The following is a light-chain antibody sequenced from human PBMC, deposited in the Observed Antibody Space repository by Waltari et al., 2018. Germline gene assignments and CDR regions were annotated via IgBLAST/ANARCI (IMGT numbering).Light chain of an antibody. CDR2: WAS. V-gene: IGKV4-1*01. CDR1: QSLLYSPRNKNY. Sequence: DVVMTQSPDSLAVSPGERATINCTPRQSLLYSPRNKNYLAWYQQKPGQPPKLLIYWASAREAGVPDRISGSGSGTDFTLTISSLQAEDVAVYYCQQYYATPYSFGQGTKVEIK. CDR3: QQYYATPYS. J-gene: IGKJ2*03.